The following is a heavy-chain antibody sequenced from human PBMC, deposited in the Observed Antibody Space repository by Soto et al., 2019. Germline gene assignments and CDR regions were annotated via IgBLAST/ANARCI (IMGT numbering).Heavy chain of an antibody. CDR2: ISFDGSNK. D-gene: IGHD6-13*01. CDR3: ARDTKSSSSWFYPDY. CDR1: GFTFSRYA. J-gene: IGHJ4*02. V-gene: IGHV3-30-3*01. Sequence: PGGSLRLSCAASGFTFSRYAMHWVRQAPGKGLEWVTLISFDGSNKYYADSVKGRFTISRDNSKNTLYLQMNSLRAEDTAVYHCARDTKSSSSWFYPDYWGQGALVTVSS.